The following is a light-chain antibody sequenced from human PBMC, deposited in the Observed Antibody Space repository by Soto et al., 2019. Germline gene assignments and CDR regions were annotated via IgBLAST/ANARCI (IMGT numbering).Light chain of an antibody. CDR1: HSLNGR. Sequence: DIQMTQSPSTLSSSIGDRVTITCRASHSLNGRLAWYRQRPGHAPDLLIYDLSTLGTGVPSRVSGTGSETEFTLTISGLQPDDFETCYCEQYNYYSTFGPGTTVEIK. CDR3: EQYNYYST. V-gene: IGKV1-5*01. J-gene: IGKJ1*01. CDR2: DLS.